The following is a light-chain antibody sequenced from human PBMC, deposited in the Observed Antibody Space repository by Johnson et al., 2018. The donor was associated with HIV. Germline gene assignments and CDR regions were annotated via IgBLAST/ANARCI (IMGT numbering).Light chain of an antibody. CDR3: GTWDNSLSTGV. CDR1: SSNIGNNY. CDR2: DNN. V-gene: IGLV1-51*01. J-gene: IGLJ1*01. Sequence: HSVLTQPPSVSAAPGQKVTISCSGSSSNIGNNYVSWYQHLPGTAPKLLIYDNNKRSSGIPDRFSGSKSGTSATLGITGLQTGDEADYYCGTWDNSLSTGVFGTGTQVTVL.